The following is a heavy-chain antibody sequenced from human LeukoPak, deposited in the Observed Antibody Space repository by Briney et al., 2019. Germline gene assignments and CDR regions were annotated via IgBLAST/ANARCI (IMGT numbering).Heavy chain of an antibody. J-gene: IGHJ6*03. V-gene: IGHV4-34*01. CDR1: GGSFSGYY. CDR2: INHSGST. CDR3: ARGGAAAGRNYYYMDV. D-gene: IGHD6-13*01. Sequence: PSGTLSLTCAVYGGSFSGYYWSWIRQPPGKGLEWIGEINHSGSTNYNPSLKSRVTISVDTSKNQFSLKLSSVTAADTAVYYCARGGAAAGRNYYYMDVWGKGTTVTVSS.